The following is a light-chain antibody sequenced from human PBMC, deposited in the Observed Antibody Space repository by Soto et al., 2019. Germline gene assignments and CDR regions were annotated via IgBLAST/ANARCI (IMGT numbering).Light chain of an antibody. V-gene: IGLV4-69*01. J-gene: IGLJ2*01. CDR3: QTWVSGIEV. Sequence: QLVLTQSPSASASLGASVKLTCTLSSGHSSYAIAWHQQQPEKGPRYLMKINSDGSHSKGDGIPDRFSGSSSGAERYLTISSLQSEEEADYYCQTWVSGIEVFGGGTKLTVL. CDR2: INSDGSH. CDR1: SGHSSYA.